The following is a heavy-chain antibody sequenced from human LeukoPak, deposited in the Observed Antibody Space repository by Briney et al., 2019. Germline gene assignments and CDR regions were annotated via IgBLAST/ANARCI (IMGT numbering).Heavy chain of an antibody. D-gene: IGHD5-12*01. CDR3: AREYTGYDAF. Sequence: GGSLRLSCAASGFTFSAYSMNWVRQAPGKGLEWVSYISSTSDIYYADSVKGRFTISRDNAKNTLYLQMNSLRVEDTAVYYCAREYTGYDAFWGQGALVTVSS. CDR1: GFTFSAYS. V-gene: IGHV3-21*05. CDR2: ISSTSDI. J-gene: IGHJ4*02.